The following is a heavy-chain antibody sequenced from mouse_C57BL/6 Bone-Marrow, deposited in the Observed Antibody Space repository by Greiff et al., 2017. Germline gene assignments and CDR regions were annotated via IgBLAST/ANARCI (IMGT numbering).Heavy chain of an antibody. CDR3: AKDYSNYVAMDY. CDR1: GFSLTSYG. J-gene: IGHJ4*01. Sequence: QVQLQQSGPGLVQPSPSLSITCTVSGFSLTSYGVHWVRQSPGKGLEWLGVIWRGGSTDYNAAIMSRLSITKDNSKSHVFFKMNSLQADDTAIYYCAKDYSNYVAMDYWGQGTSVTVSS. D-gene: IGHD2-5*01. CDR2: IWRGGST. V-gene: IGHV2-5*01.